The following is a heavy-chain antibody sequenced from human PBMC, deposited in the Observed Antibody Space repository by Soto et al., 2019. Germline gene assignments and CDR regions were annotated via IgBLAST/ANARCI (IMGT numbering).Heavy chain of an antibody. CDR1: GGTFSSYA. D-gene: IGHD2-2*01. V-gene: IGHV1-69*13. CDR2: IIPIFGTA. J-gene: IGHJ6*02. Sequence: ASVKVSCKASGGTFSSYAISWVRQAPGQGLEWMGGIIPIFGTANYAQKFQGRVTITADESTSTAYMELSSLRSEDTAVYYCASLPAARTRWGYYYGMDVWGQGTTVTVSS. CDR3: ASLPAARTRWGYYYGMDV.